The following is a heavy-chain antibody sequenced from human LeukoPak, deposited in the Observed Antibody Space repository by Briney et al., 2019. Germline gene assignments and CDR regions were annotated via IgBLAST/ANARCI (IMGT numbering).Heavy chain of an antibody. D-gene: IGHD3-10*01. CDR1: GFTFSSDW. Sequence: GGSLRLSCTASGFTFSSDWMHWVRQAPGKGLVWVSRISPDGSTTNYADSVKGRFTISRDNAKNTLILQMNSLRAEDTAVYYCVRGRSTYYGYFDYWGQGTLVTVSS. V-gene: IGHV3-74*01. CDR2: ISPDGSTT. J-gene: IGHJ4*02. CDR3: VRGRSTYYGYFDY.